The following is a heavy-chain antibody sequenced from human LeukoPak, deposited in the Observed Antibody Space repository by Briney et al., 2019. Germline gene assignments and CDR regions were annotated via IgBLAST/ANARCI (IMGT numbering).Heavy chain of an antibody. CDR3: AKEGDYYGSGSYRDGFDI. V-gene: IGHV3-53*05. CDR1: GFTVSSNY. D-gene: IGHD3-10*01. Sequence: GGSLRLSCAASGFTVSSNYMSWVRQAPGKGLEWVSVIYSGGSTYYADSVKGRFTISRDSFKNTLYLQMNSLRPEDTAVYYCAKEGDYYGSGSYRDGFDIWGQGTRATVSS. CDR2: IYSGGST. J-gene: IGHJ3*02.